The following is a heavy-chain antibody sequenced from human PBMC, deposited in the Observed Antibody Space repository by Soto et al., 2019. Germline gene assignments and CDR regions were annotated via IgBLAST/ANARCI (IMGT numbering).Heavy chain of an antibody. CDR2: ISGSGGST. D-gene: IGHD5-18*01. CDR1: GFTVSSNY. Sequence: PGGSLRLSCAASGFTVSSNYMSWVRQAPGKGLEWVSAISGSGGSTYYADSVKGRFTISRDNSKNTLYLQMNSLRAEDTAVYYCAKEMDTAMVTSLVYWGQGTLVTVSS. V-gene: IGHV3-23*01. J-gene: IGHJ4*02. CDR3: AKEMDTAMVTSLVY.